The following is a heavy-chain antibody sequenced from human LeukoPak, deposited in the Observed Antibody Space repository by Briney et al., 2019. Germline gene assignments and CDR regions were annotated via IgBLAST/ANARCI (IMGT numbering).Heavy chain of an antibody. CDR3: ARGRASKRVFDY. CDR2: ISSSSSYI. D-gene: IGHD4-11*01. V-gene: IGHV3-21*01. J-gene: IGHJ4*02. CDR1: GFTFSSYS. Sequence: GGSLRLSCAASGFTFSSYSMNWVRQAPGKGLEWVSSISSSSSYIYYADSVKGRFTISRDNAKNSLYLQMTSLRAEDTAVYYCARGRASKRVFDYWGQGTLVTVSS.